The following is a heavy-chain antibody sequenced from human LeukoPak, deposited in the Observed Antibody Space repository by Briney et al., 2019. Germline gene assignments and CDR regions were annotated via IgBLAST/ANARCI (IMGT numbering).Heavy chain of an antibody. J-gene: IGHJ6*04. CDR3: ARDRYLDV. V-gene: IGHV3-7*01. D-gene: IGHD3-9*01. Sequence: XWVRXXPGKXLEWLSNIKQDGSEKYYVDSVKGRFTISRDNAKNSLYLQMNSLRAEDTAVYYCARDRYLDVWGKGTTVTVSS. CDR2: IKQDGSEK.